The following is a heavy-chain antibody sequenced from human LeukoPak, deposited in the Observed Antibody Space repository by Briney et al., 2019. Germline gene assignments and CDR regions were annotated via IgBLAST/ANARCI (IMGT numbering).Heavy chain of an antibody. CDR1: GFSLSTRGMC. Sequence: SGPALVKPTQTLTLTCTFSGFSLSTRGMCVGWIRQPPGKALEWLARIDWDDDKYYSTSLKTRLTISKDTSKNQVVLIMTNMDPVDTATYYCARIDGDYDYWSQGTLVTVSS. CDR2: IDWDDDK. V-gene: IGHV2-70*11. D-gene: IGHD4-17*01. J-gene: IGHJ4*02. CDR3: ARIDGDYDY.